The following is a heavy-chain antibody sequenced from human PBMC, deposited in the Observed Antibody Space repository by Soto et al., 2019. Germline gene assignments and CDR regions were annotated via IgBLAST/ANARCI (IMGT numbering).Heavy chain of an antibody. CDR3: ARVFGEPENWFDP. J-gene: IGHJ5*02. CDR2: IYYSGST. D-gene: IGHD3-10*01. Sequence: QVQLQESGPGLVKPSQTLSLTCTVSGGSISSGGYYWSWIRQHPGKGLEWIGYIYYSGSTYYNPSLKSRVNISVEPSKDQFPLKLSSVTAADTAVYYCARVFGEPENWFDPWGQGNLVPVSS. CDR1: GGSISSGGYY. V-gene: IGHV4-31*03.